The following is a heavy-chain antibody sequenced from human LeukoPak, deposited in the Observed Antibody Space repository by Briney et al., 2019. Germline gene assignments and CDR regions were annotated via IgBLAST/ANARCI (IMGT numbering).Heavy chain of an antibody. Sequence: ASVKVSCKASGYTFTDYNIHWVRQAPGQGLEWMGWTDPKRGATKYAQKFEGRVTMTRATSITTVYMGLSSLRFDDTAMYSCARVGLTRGEAFDIWGQGTMVTASS. CDR2: TDPKRGAT. J-gene: IGHJ3*02. V-gene: IGHV1-2*02. D-gene: IGHD3-16*01. CDR1: GYTFTDYN. CDR3: ARVGLTRGEAFDI.